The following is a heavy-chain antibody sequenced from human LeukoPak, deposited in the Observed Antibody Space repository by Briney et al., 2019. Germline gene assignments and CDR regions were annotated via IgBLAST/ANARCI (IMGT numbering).Heavy chain of an antibody. CDR3: ARPWEGEMATMDY. J-gene: IGHJ4*02. D-gene: IGHD5-24*01. CDR1: GFTFSSYS. V-gene: IGHV3-21*01. CDR2: ISSSSSYI. Sequence: GGSLRLSCAASGFTFSSYSMNWVRQAPGKGLEWVSSISSSSSYIYYADSVKGRFTISRDNAKNSLYLQMNSLRAEDTAVYYCARPWEGEMATMDYWGQGTLVTVSS.